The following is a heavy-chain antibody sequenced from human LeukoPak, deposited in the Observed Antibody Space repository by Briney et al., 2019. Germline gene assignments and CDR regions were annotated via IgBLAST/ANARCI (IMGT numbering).Heavy chain of an antibody. J-gene: IGHJ5*02. CDR2: IFYSGST. CDR3: ASSVVVVAAIWFDP. CDR1: GGSVSSNSYY. V-gene: IGHV4-39*01. D-gene: IGHD2-15*01. Sequence: KTSETLPLTCTVSGGSVSSNSYYWGWIRQPPGKGLEGIGSIFYSGSTYYNPSLKSRVTISVDTSKNQFSLKLSAVTAADSAVYYCASSVVVVAAIWFDPWGQGTLVSVSS.